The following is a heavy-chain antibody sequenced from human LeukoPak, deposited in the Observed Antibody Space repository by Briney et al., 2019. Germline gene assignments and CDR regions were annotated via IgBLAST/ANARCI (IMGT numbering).Heavy chain of an antibody. CDR1: GYTFTGYY. J-gene: IGHJ4*02. CDR3: ASLDYYGSKTPIDY. V-gene: IGHV1-2*06. D-gene: IGHD3-10*01. Sequence: AASVKVSCKASGYTFTGYYMHWVRQAPGQGLEWMGRINPNSGGTNYAQKFQGRVTMTRDTSISTAYMELSRLRSDDTAVYYCASLDYYGSKTPIDYWGQGTLVTVSS. CDR2: INPNSGGT.